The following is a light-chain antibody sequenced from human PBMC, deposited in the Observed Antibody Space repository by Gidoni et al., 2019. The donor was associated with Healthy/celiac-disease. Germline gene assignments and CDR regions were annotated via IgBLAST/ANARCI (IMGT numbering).Light chain of an antibody. Sequence: EIVLTQSPGNLSLSPGERATPSCRASQSVSSGYLAWYQQKPGQAPRLLIYGASSRATGIPDRLSGSGSGTDFTLTISRLEPEDFAVYYCQQYGSSPPRFTFGPGTKVDIK. CDR2: GAS. J-gene: IGKJ3*01. V-gene: IGKV3-20*01. CDR1: QSVSSGY. CDR3: QQYGSSPPRFT.